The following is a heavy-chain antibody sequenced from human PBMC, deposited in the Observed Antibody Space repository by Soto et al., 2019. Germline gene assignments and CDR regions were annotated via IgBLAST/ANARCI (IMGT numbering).Heavy chain of an antibody. J-gene: IGHJ6*02. CDR2: TKNKPNNYTT. CDR1: GFTFTDHY. Sequence: PGGSLRLSCLASGFTFTDHYMDWVRQAPGTGLEWIARTKNKPNNYTTTYAASVKGRFTISRDDSESSLYLQMNSLKTEDTAVYYCAREIRRDYYYYYPLDVWGQGTTVTVSS. V-gene: IGHV3-72*01. CDR3: AREIRRDYYYYYPLDV.